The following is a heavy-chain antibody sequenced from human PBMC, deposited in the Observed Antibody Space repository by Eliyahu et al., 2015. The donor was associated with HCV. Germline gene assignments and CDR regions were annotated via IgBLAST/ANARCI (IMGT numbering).Heavy chain of an antibody. J-gene: IGHJ4*02. CDR3: AKGGSFGVVTPIDY. Sequence: VQLLESGGGLVQPGGSLRLSCAASRFPFSSYAMSWVRQAPGKGLEWVSTISDSRGGTYYADSVKGRFTISRDNSKNTLFLQMSSLRAEDTAVYYCAKGGSFGVVTPIDYWGQGTLVTVSS. V-gene: IGHV3-23*01. CDR1: RFPFSSYA. CDR2: ISDSRGGT. D-gene: IGHD3-3*01.